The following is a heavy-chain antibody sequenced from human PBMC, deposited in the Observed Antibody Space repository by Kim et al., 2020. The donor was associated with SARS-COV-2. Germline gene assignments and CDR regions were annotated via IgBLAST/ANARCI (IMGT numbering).Heavy chain of an antibody. V-gene: IGHV3-11*04. D-gene: IGHD3-10*01. CDR2: ISSSGSTI. CDR3: ARDGGKDYVLLWFGELSVGSFDP. J-gene: IGHJ5*02. CDR1: GFTFSDYY. Sequence: GGSLRLSCAASGFTFSDYYMSWIRQAPGKGLEWVSYISSSGSTIYYADSVQGRFTISRDNAKNSLYLQMNSLRAEDTAVYYCARDGGKDYVLLWFGELSVGSFDPWGQGTLVTVSS.